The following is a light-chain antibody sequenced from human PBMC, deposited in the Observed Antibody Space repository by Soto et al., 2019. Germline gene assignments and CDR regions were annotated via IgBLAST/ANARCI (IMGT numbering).Light chain of an antibody. CDR1: SSDIDAYNY. CDR3: CSYAGSNNLI. J-gene: IGLJ1*01. CDR2: EVS. Sequence: QSVLTQPPSASGSPGQSVTISCTGTSSDIDAYNYVSWYQQYPSKAPKLMIFEVSKRPSGVPDRFSGSKSGNTASLTVSGLQAEDEADYYCCSYAGSNNLIFGTGTKVTVL. V-gene: IGLV2-8*01.